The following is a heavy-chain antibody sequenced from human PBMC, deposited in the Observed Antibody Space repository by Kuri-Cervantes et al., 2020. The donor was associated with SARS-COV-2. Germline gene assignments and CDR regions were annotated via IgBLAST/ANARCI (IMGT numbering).Heavy chain of an antibody. CDR2: MNPNSGNT. CDR1: GYTFTSYD. J-gene: IGHJ1*01. Sequence: ASVKVSCKASGYTFTSYDINWVRQATGQGLEWMGWMNPNSGNTGYAQKFQGRVTITRNTSISTAYMELSSLRSDDTAEYYCARDFWSGYTGKDAEYFQHWGQGTLVTVSS. CDR3: ARDFWSGYTGKDAEYFQH. V-gene: IGHV1-8*03. D-gene: IGHD3-3*01.